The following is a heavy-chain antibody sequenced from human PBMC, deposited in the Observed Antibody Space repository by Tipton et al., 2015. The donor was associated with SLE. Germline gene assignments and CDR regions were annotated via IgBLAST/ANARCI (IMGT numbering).Heavy chain of an antibody. CDR2: IYYSGST. J-gene: IGHJ3*02. CDR3: ARPRSNSWSPDAFDI. D-gene: IGHD2-2*01. CDR1: GGSISSSTYY. V-gene: IGHV4-39*01. Sequence: TLSLTCTVSGGSISSSTYYWGWIRQPPGKGLEWIGSIYYSGSTYYNPSLKSRVTISEDTSKNRFSLKLRSVTAADTAVYYCARPRSNSWSPDAFDIWGQGTMVTVSS.